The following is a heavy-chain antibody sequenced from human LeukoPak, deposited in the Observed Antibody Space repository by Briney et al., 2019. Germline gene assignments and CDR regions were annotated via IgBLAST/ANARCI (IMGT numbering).Heavy chain of an antibody. D-gene: IGHD7-27*01. Sequence: ASVKVSCKPSGYSFTTYGISWVRQAPGQGLEWMGWISPYNGPTNYAQKLQGRVTMTTDTSTSTAYMELRSLRSDDTAIYYCARDQNWASYYFDSWGQGTLVTVSS. V-gene: IGHV1-18*01. CDR2: ISPYNGPT. J-gene: IGHJ4*02. CDR3: ARDQNWASYYFDS. CDR1: GYSFTTYG.